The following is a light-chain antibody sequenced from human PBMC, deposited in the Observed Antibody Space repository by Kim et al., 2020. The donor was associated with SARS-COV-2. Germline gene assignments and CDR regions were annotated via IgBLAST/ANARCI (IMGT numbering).Light chain of an antibody. V-gene: IGLV1-47*01. J-gene: IGLJ1*01. CDR3: AAWDDSLSGYV. CDR2: RNN. Sequence: ELTQPPSASGTPGQRVTISCSGGSSNIGSNYVYWYQHLPGTAPKLLIYRNNQRPSGVPDRFSGSKSATSASLAISGLRSEDGADYYCAAWDDSLSGYVFGSGTNVTVL. CDR1: SSNIGSNY.